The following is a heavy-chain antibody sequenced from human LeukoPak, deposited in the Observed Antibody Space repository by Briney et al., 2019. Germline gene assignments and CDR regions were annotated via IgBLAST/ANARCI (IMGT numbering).Heavy chain of an antibody. Sequence: SETLSLTCTVSGGSISSSSYYWGWIRQPPGKGLEWIGSIYYSGSTYYNPSLKSRVTISVDTSKNQSSLKLSSVTAADTAVYYCASIPISSRYYFDYWGQGTLVTVSS. CDR1: GGSISSSSYY. CDR3: ASIPISSRYYFDY. D-gene: IGHD2-2*02. V-gene: IGHV4-39*01. J-gene: IGHJ4*02. CDR2: IYYSGST.